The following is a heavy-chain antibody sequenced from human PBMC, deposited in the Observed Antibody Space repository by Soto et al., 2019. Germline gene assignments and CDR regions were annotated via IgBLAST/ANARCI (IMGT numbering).Heavy chain of an antibody. V-gene: IGHV4-30-4*01. CDR1: GASINSGDYY. CDR2: IYYSGST. D-gene: IGHD2-15*01. Sequence: TSETLSLTCTVSGASINSGDYYWSWIRQPPGKGLEWIGYIYYSGSTYYNPSLKSRVTISVDTSKNQFSLKLSSVTAADTAVYYCAGFSEVAATEINWFDPCGQGTLLTVSS. J-gene: IGHJ5*02. CDR3: AGFSEVAATEINWFDP.